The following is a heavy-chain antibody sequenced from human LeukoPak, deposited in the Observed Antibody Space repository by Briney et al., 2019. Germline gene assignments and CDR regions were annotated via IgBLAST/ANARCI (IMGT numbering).Heavy chain of an antibody. Sequence: SETLSLTCTVSGGSISSYYWSWIRQPPGKGLEWIGYIYYSGSTNYNPSLKSRVTISVDTSKNQFSLKLSSVTAADTAVYYCARVKRYSSGWSVDVWGQGTTVTVSS. D-gene: IGHD6-19*01. V-gene: IGHV4-59*01. J-gene: IGHJ6*02. CDR1: GGSISSYY. CDR2: IYYSGST. CDR3: ARVKRYSSGWSVDV.